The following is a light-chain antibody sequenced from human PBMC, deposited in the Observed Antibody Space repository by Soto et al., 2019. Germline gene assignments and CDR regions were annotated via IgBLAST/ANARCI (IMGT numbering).Light chain of an antibody. V-gene: IGKV1-5*03. J-gene: IGKJ1*01. Sequence: DVQMTQSPSTLSASVGDRVTITCRASQSVSSWLAWYQQKPGKAHKLLIYEASSLESGVPSRFRGSRSGTEFTLTISSLQPDDFATYFCQQYGTYWTFGQGTKVEIK. CDR3: QQYGTYWT. CDR2: EAS. CDR1: QSVSSW.